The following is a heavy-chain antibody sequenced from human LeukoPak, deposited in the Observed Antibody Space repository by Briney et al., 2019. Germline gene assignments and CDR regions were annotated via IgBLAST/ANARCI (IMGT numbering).Heavy chain of an antibody. CDR2: MNPNSGNT. CDR1: GYTFTSYD. V-gene: IGHV1-8*01. CDR3: ASGGARYYGMDV. Sequence: GASVKVSFKASGYTFTSYDINWVRQATGQGLEWMGWMNPNSGNTGYAQKFQGRVTMTRNTSISTAYMELSSLRSEDTAVYYCASGGARYYGMDVWGQGTTVTVSS. D-gene: IGHD1-26*01. J-gene: IGHJ6*02.